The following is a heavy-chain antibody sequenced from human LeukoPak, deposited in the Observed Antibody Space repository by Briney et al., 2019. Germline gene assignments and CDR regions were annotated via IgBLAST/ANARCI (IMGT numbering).Heavy chain of an antibody. CDR3: ARQAIDCSSTSCYPEHFDY. CDR1: GGSFSGYY. CDR2: ISHRGNT. D-gene: IGHD2-2*01. J-gene: IGHJ4*02. Sequence: SETLSLTCAVYGGSFSGYYWSWIRQPPGKGLEWIGEISHRGNTNYNPSLKSRITISVDTSKDQISLRLNSVTAADTAVYYCARQAIDCSSTSCYPEHFDYWGQGTLVTVSS. V-gene: IGHV4-34*01.